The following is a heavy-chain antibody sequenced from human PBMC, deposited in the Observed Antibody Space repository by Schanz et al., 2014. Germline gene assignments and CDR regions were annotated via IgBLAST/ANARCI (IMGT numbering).Heavy chain of an antibody. CDR1: GYTFFGYH. V-gene: IGHV1-2*02. J-gene: IGHJ4*02. CDR2: INPNSGST. CDR3: ARHLPGHFYFDY. Sequence: QVPLVQSGSEVKQPGASVKVSCTASGYTFFGYHMHWVRQSPGQGLEWMGWINPNSGSTNYPQKFQGRVTMTRTTSESTAYMELISLRSEDTAVYYCARHLPGHFYFDYWGQGTQVTVSS.